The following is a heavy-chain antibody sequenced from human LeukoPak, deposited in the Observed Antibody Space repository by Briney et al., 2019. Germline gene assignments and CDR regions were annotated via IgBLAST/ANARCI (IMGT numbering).Heavy chain of an antibody. CDR1: GGSISRTSYY. CDR3: ARRQSRGAFDI. CDR2: IYYSGST. V-gene: IGHV4-39*01. J-gene: IGHJ3*02. D-gene: IGHD3-10*01. Sequence: SETLSLTCTVSGGSISRTSYYWGWIRQPPGKGLEWIASIYYSGSTYYNPPLKSRVAISVDTSKNQFSLKVSSVAAADTAVYYCARRQSRGAFDIWGQGTMVTVSS.